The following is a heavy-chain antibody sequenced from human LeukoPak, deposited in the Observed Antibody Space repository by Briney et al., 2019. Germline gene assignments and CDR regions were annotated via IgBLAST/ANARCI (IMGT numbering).Heavy chain of an antibody. D-gene: IGHD3-22*01. CDR2: ISNDGSNK. Sequence: GRSLRLSCAASGFTFSSYGMHWVRQTPGKGLEWVTVISNDGSNKYYTDSVKGRFSISRDSAKDTLYLHMNSLRPEDTAVYFCAKDKYDISGIFDYWGQGTLVTVSS. J-gene: IGHJ4*02. CDR3: AKDKYDISGIFDY. CDR1: GFTFSSYG. V-gene: IGHV3-30*18.